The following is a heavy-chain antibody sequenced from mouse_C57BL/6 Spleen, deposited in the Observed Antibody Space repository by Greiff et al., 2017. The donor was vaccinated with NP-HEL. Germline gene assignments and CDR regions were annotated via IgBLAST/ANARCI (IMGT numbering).Heavy chain of an antibody. J-gene: IGHJ4*01. CDR1: GYTFTSYW. Sequence: QVQLQQPGAELVKPGASVTMSCTASGYTFTSYWITWVKQSPGQGLEWIGDIYPGSGSTNYNAKFKSKATLTVDTSSSTAYMQLSSMTSEDSAVYYCARSDYSKKGYAMGDCGQGASVTASS. D-gene: IGHD2-5*01. V-gene: IGHV1-55*01. CDR2: IYPGSGST. CDR3: ARSDYSKKGYAMGD.